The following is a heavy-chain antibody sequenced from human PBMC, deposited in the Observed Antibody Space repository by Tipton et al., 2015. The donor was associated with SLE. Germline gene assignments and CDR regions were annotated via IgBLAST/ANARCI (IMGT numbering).Heavy chain of an antibody. Sequence: LSLTCAASRFSFRNYGMHWVRQAPGKGLEGVAAIQSDGSIEYYIDSVKGRFTISRDDSKSTLYLQMNSLRVEDAAVYYCARDSCGSRSCFDYWGQGTLVTVSS. CDR1: RFSFRNYG. J-gene: IGHJ4*01. CDR3: ARDSCGSRSCFDY. V-gene: IGHV3-33*01. D-gene: IGHD2-2*01. CDR2: IQSDGSIE.